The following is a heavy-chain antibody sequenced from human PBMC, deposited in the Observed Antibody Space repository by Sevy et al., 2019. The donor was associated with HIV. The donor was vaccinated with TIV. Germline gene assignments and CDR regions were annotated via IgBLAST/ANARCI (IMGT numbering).Heavy chain of an antibody. CDR2: FSFGCGRI. V-gene: IGHV3-23*01. J-gene: IGHJ4*02. CDR1: GFTFSKYS. D-gene: IGHD2-8*01. CDR3: AREGCTKPHVY. Sequence: GGSLRLSCEASGFTFSKYSMSWVRQAPGKGLEWVSTFSFGCGRINYADSVKGRFTISRDDSKNTLYLQMNSLRAEDTAVYYRAREGCTKPHVYWGQGTLVTVSS.